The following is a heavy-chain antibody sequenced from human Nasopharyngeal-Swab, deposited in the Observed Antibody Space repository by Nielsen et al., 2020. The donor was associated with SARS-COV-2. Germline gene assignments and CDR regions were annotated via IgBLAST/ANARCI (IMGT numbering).Heavy chain of an antibody. Sequence: GESLKISCAASGFTLSTYSMDWVRQVPGKGLEWVAHIGTSSTPIYYADSVRGRFSISRDNAKNSLSLLMSTPRGEDTAVYYCVRGWRSNSFDYWGQGARVTVSA. CDR1: GFTLSTYS. D-gene: IGHD2/OR15-2a*01. CDR3: VRGWRSNSFDY. V-gene: IGHV3-48*01. CDR2: IGTSSTPI. J-gene: IGHJ4*01.